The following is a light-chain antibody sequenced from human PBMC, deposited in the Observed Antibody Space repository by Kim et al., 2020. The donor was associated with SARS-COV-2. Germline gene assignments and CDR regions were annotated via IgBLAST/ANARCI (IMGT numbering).Light chain of an antibody. CDR2: GAS. CDR3: QQRSSWPLT. V-gene: IGKV3-11*01. J-gene: IGKJ3*01. CDR1: QSVRDL. Sequence: SPGERATLSCRASQSVRDLVAWFQQRPGQAPRLLIHGASNRASGTPARFSGSGSGTDFTLTISSLEPEDFAVYYCQQRSSWPLTFGPGTKVDIK.